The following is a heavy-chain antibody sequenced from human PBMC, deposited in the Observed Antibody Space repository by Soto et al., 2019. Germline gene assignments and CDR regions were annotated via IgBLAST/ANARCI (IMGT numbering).Heavy chain of an antibody. D-gene: IGHD5-12*01. J-gene: IGHJ3*02. V-gene: IGHV3-48*01. CDR2: ISSSSSTI. Sequence: GGSLRLSCAASGFTFSSYSMNWVRQAPGKGLEWVSYISSSSSTIYYADSVKGRFTISRDNAKNSLYLQMNSLRAEDTAVYYCARVWLPVPVAFDIWGQGTMVTVS. CDR1: GFTFSSYS. CDR3: ARVWLPVPVAFDI.